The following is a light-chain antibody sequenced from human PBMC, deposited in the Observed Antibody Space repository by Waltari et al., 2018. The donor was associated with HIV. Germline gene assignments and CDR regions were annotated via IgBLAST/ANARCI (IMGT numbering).Light chain of an antibody. V-gene: IGLV1-40*01. CDR2: GHN. Sequence: QSVLTQPPSVSGAPGQRITISCTGNDSNIGAGFDVHWYQHLPGMAPKPPIYGHNTRPAGVPDRFSGSKSDTSASLTITGLQTDDEADYYCQSCDSDRTGLYVFGTGTTVSVL. J-gene: IGLJ1*01. CDR1: DSNIGAGFD. CDR3: QSCDSDRTGLYV.